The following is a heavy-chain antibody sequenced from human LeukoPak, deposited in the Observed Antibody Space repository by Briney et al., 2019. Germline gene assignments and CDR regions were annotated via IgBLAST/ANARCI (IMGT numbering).Heavy chain of an antibody. CDR3: ASSSPPATVTTTFDY. V-gene: IGHV1-69*05. Sequence: ASVKVSCKASGGTFSSYAISWVRQAPGQGLEWVGGIIPIFGTANYAQKFQGRVTITTDESTSTAYMELSSLRSEDTAVYYCASSSPPATVTTTFDYWGQGTLVTVSS. CDR1: GGTFSSYA. J-gene: IGHJ4*02. CDR2: IIPIFGTA. D-gene: IGHD4-11*01.